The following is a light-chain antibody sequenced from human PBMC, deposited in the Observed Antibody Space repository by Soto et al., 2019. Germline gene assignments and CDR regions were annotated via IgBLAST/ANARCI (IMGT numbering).Light chain of an antibody. Sequence: EKVMTQSPATLSVSLGERAALSCRASQSVARNLAWYQQKPGQAPRLLIYAASTRATGTPARFSGSGSGTEFTLTISRLEPEDFAVYYCQQYGSSPPTFGQGTKVDIK. CDR3: QQYGSSPPT. J-gene: IGKJ1*01. CDR2: AAS. V-gene: IGKV3-15*01. CDR1: QSVARN.